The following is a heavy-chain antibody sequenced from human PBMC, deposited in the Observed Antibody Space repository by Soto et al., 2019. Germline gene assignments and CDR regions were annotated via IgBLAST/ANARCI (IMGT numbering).Heavy chain of an antibody. CDR3: ARDQDGSGSEYLGGIFSRYGMDV. V-gene: IGHV4-30-4*01. Sequence: SETLSLTCTVSGGSISSGDYYWSWIRQPPGKGLEWIGYIYYSGSTYYNPSLKSRVTISVDTSKNQFSLKLSSVTAADTAVYYCARDQDGSGSEYLGGIFSRYGMDVWGQGTTVTVSS. CDR2: IYYSGST. D-gene: IGHD3-10*01. CDR1: GGSISSGDYY. J-gene: IGHJ6*02.